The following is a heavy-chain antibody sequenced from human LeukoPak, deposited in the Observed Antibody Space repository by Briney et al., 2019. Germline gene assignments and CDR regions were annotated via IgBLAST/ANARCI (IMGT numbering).Heavy chain of an antibody. J-gene: IGHJ4*02. CDR2: IIPIFGTA. D-gene: IGHD3-16*01. CDR1: GGTFSSYG. V-gene: IGHV1-69*13. Sequence: SVKVSCKASGGTFSSYGINWVRQAPGQGLEWMGGIIPIFGTANYAQQFQGRVTITADESTSTAYMELSSLRSEDTAVYYCARDPQNWGYYFDYWGQGTLVTVSS. CDR3: ARDPQNWGYYFDY.